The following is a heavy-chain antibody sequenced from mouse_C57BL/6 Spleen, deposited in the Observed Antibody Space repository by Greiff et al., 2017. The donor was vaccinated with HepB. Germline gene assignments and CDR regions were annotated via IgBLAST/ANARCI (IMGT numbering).Heavy chain of an antibody. CDR1: GYTFTSYT. CDR2: INPSSGYT. D-gene: IGHD1-1*01. Sequence: VKLMESGAELARPGASVKMSCKASGYTFTSYTMHWVKQRPGQGLEWIGYINPSSGYTKYNQKFKDKATLTADKSSSTAYMQLSSLTSEDSAVYYCAKEWELLGPPDYWGQGTTLTVSS. CDR3: AKEWELLGPPDY. V-gene: IGHV1-4*01. J-gene: IGHJ2*01.